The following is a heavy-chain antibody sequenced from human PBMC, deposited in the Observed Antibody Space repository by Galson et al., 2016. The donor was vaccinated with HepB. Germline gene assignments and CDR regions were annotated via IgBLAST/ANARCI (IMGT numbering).Heavy chain of an antibody. CDR1: GYSFTGYY. V-gene: IGHV1-46*03. CDR3: ARVKWLRSPFNM. CDR2: INPSGGST. J-gene: IGHJ3*02. D-gene: IGHD5-12*01. Sequence: SCKASGYSFTGYYMHWVRQAPGQGLEWMGMINPSGGSTTYTQKFLGRVTMTRDMSTSTVYMELRSLRSEVTAVYYCARVKWLRSPFNMWGQGTMGTVSS.